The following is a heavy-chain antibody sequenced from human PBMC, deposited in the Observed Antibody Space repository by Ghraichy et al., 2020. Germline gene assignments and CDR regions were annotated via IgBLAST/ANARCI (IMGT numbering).Heavy chain of an antibody. J-gene: IGHJ4*02. V-gene: IGHV4-39*01. D-gene: IGHD3-3*01. CDR1: GGSIRSSNYY. CDR2: IYYGGHT. CDR3: ARSSYTSTYYGSFDF. Sequence: SETLSLTCTVSGGSIRSSNYYWGWVRQTPEKGLEWIGSIYYGGHTYHNPSLRSRVTLSVDTAANQVSLRLHSVTAADTAVYYCARSSYTSTYYGSFDFWGQGTLVSVS.